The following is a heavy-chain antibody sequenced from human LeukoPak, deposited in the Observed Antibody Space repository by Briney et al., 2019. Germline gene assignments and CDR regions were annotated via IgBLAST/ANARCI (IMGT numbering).Heavy chain of an antibody. Sequence: ASVKVSCKASGYTFTSYYMHWVRQAPGQGLEWMGITNPSGGSTSYAQKFQGRVTMTRDTSTSTVYMELGSLRSEDTAVYYCARDLTPRTTERIPGHYYYYYMDVWGKGTTVTVSS. CDR2: TNPSGGST. CDR1: GYTFTSYY. D-gene: IGHD4-17*01. J-gene: IGHJ6*03. CDR3: ARDLTPRTTERIPGHYYYYYMDV. V-gene: IGHV1-46*01.